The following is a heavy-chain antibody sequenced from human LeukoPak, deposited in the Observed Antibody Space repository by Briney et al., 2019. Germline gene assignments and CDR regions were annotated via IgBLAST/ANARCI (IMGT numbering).Heavy chain of an antibody. CDR3: ARGFYYMDV. CDR2: VSSGGSTI. V-gene: IGHV3-48*03. J-gene: IGHJ6*03. Sequence: PGGSLRLSCAASGFTFSSYEMNWVRQAPEKGLEWVLYVSSGGSTIYYADSVKGRFTISRDNAKDSLYLQMNSLRVEDTAVYYCARGFYYMDVWGKGTTVTVFS. CDR1: GFTFSSYE.